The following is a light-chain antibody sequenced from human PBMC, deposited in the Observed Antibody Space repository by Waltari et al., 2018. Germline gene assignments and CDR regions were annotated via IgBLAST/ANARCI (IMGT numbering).Light chain of an antibody. V-gene: IGKV1-33*01. CDR3: QQYNDLPRT. J-gene: IGKJ4*01. CDR1: QDISNY. Sequence: DIQMTQSPSSLSASVGDRVTITCQASQDISNYLNWFQQKPGKAPKLLIYAASNLETGVPSRFSGSGSGTDFTFTIRSLQPEDIATYYCQQYNDLPRTFGGGTKVAIK. CDR2: AAS.